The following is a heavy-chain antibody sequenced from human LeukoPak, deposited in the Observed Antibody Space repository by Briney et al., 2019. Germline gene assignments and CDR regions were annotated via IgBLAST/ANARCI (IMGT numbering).Heavy chain of an antibody. CDR3: ARLTRYCSGDSCYFDY. V-gene: IGHV5-51*01. Sequence: GESLKISCKGSGYTFTNCWIGWVRQMPGKGLEWMGIIYPGDSDTRYSPSFQGQVTISADRSSNTASLQWRSLKASDTAIYYCARLTRYCSGDSCYFDYWGQGTLVTVPS. CDR2: IYPGDSDT. J-gene: IGHJ4*02. CDR1: GYTFTNCW. D-gene: IGHD2-15*01.